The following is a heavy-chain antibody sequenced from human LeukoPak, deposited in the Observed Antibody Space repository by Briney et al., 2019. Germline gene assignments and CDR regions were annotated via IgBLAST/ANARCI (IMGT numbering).Heavy chain of an antibody. Sequence: GGSLRLSCAASGFTFSSYSLNWVRQAPGKGLEWVSFISSSSITIYYADSVKGRFTISRDNAEKSLYLQMNSLRAEDAAVYYCARDLSSSGWSFDYWGQGTLVTVSS. V-gene: IGHV3-48*04. CDR1: GFTFSSYS. J-gene: IGHJ4*02. CDR2: ISSSSITI. D-gene: IGHD6-19*01. CDR3: ARDLSSSGWSFDY.